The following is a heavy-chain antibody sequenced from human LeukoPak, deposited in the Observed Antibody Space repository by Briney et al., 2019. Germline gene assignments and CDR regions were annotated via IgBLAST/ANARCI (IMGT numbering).Heavy chain of an antibody. J-gene: IGHJ4*02. Sequence: GGSLRLSCAASGFTFDVYAMHWVRQAPGKGLEWVSGISWNGGSIAHADSVKGRFTLSRDNAKNSLYLQMNSLRAEDTALYYCAKDLGECSSTSCYGAFDHWGQGTLVTVFS. V-gene: IGHV3-9*01. CDR2: ISWNGGSI. D-gene: IGHD2-2*03. CDR1: GFTFDVYA. CDR3: AKDLGECSSTSCYGAFDH.